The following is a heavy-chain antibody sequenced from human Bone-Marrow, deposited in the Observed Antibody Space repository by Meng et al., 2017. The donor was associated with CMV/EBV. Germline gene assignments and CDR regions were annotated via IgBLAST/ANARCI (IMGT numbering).Heavy chain of an antibody. CDR1: GGSISSSSYY. V-gene: IGHV4-39*07. CDR2: INHSGST. Sequence: SETLSLTFTVSGGSISSSSYYWGWIRQPPGKGLEWIGEINHSGSTNYNPSLKSRVTISVDTSKNQFSLKLSSVTAADTAVYYCARGRGFFWSDGMDVWGQGTTVTLSS. CDR3: ARGRGFFWSDGMDV. J-gene: IGHJ6*02. D-gene: IGHD3-3*01.